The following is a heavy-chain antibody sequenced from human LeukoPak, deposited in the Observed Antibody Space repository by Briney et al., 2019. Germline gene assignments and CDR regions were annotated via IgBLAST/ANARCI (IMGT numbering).Heavy chain of an antibody. CDR3: ARTGVGGGYRFDY. V-gene: IGHV3-23*01. Sequence: GGSLRLSCAAAGFTFSSYWMAWVRQAPGKGLEWVSGNSGSGGSTYYADSVRGRFTISRDNSKNTLDVQMNSLRAEDTAIYYCARTGVGGGYRFDYWGQGTLVTVSS. J-gene: IGHJ4*02. CDR2: NSGSGGST. D-gene: IGHD1-26*01. CDR1: GFTFSSYW.